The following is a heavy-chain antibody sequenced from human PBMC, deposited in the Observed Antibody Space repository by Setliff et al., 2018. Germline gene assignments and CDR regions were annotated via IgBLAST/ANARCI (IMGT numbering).Heavy chain of an antibody. CDR3: ARTRYGLGGRPY. J-gene: IGHJ4*02. Sequence: SSETLSLTCIVSGGSIGHYYWNWIRQPPGKGLEWIGYVYTSGSTNYNPSLKSRVTISLDTPKNQFSLRLSSVTAADTAVYYCARTRYGLGGRPYWGQGTLVTVSS. D-gene: IGHD2-15*01. V-gene: IGHV4-59*01. CDR1: GGSIGHYY. CDR2: VYTSGST.